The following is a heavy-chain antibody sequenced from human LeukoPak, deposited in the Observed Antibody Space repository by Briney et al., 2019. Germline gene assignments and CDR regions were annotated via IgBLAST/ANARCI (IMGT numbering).Heavy chain of an antibody. CDR1: GYTFSIYW. D-gene: IGHD2-21*02. CDR2: IKQDGSET. CDR3: AKPGAIVVVTAMRSDY. J-gene: IGHJ4*02. Sequence: GGSLRLSCAASGYTFSIYWMNWVRQAPGKGLEWVASIKQDGSETYYMESVQGRFTISRDNDMNFLYLQLSSLRAEDTAVYYCAKPGAIVVVTAMRSDYWGQGTLVTVSS. V-gene: IGHV3-7*03.